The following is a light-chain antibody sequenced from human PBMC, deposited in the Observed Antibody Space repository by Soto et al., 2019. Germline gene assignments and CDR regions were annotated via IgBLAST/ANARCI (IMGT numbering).Light chain of an antibody. CDR2: EVS. CDR3: SSYTSTSTVV. V-gene: IGLV2-14*01. CDR1: SNDVGGYNY. J-gene: IGLJ2*01. Sequence: QSALTQPASVSGSPGQSITIFCTGTSNDVGGYNYVSWYQQHPGKAPKLMIYEVSNRPSGVSNRFSGSKSGNTASLTISGLQAEDETDYYCSSYTSTSTVVFGGGTKVTVL.